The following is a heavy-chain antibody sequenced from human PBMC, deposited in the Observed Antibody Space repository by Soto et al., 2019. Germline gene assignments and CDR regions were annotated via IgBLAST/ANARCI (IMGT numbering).Heavy chain of an antibody. D-gene: IGHD6-13*01. CDR3: ARGLYSSSWYGALGAYYYYGMDV. Sequence: GGSLRLSCAASGFTFSSYSMNWVRQAPGKGLEWVSSISSSSSYIYYADSVKGRSTISRDNAKNSLYLQMNSLRAEDTAVYYCARGLYSSSWYGALGAYYYYGMDVWGQGTTVTVSS. J-gene: IGHJ6*02. CDR2: ISSSSSYI. V-gene: IGHV3-21*01. CDR1: GFTFSSYS.